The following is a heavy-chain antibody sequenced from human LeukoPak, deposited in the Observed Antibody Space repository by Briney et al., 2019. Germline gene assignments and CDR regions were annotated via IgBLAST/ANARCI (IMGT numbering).Heavy chain of an antibody. CDR3: SRRFDC. CDR2: IDGSGDTI. CDR1: GLIYSDYS. Sequence: GGPLRLFCAASGLIYSDYSMNWVRQAPGKGLGWVSYIDGSGDTIYYADSVEGRFTISRDNDKNSLDLQMNSLRDEDTAVYYCSRRFDCWGQGTLVTVSS. V-gene: IGHV3-48*02. J-gene: IGHJ4*02.